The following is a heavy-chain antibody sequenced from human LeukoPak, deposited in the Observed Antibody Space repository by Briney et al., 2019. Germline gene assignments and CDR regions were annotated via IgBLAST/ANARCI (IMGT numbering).Heavy chain of an antibody. J-gene: IGHJ6*02. D-gene: IGHD3-16*01. CDR1: GFTFSSYA. Sequence: GGSLRLSCAASGFTFSSYAMSSVRQAPGKGLEWVSAISGSGGSTYYADSVKGRFTISRDNSKNTLYLQMNSLRAEDTAVYYCAKASRRGYYYYGMDVWGQGTTFTVSS. CDR2: ISGSGGST. CDR3: AKASRRGYYYYGMDV. V-gene: IGHV3-23*01.